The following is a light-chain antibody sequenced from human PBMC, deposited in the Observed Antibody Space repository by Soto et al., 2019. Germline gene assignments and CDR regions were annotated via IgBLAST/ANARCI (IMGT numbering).Light chain of an antibody. Sequence: SYELTQPPSVSVSPGQTARITCSGDALPKQYTYWYQQKPGQAPVLVIYKDYERPSGIPERFSGSSSGTTVTLTISGVQAEDEADYYCQSPDSSGTFYVFGSGTKVTVL. CDR2: KDY. CDR3: QSPDSSGTFYV. V-gene: IGLV3-25*02. CDR1: ALPKQY. J-gene: IGLJ1*01.